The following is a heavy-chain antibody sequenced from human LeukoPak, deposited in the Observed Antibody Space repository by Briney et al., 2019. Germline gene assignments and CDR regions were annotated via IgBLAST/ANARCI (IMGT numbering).Heavy chain of an antibody. J-gene: IGHJ6*02. CDR1: GGSISSSSYY. V-gene: IGHV4-39*01. CDR3: ARQGEIFGMDV. CDR2: IYYSGST. Sequence: PSETLSFTCTVSGGSISSSSYYWGWIRQPPGKGLEWIGSIYYSGSTYYNPSLKSRVTISVDTSKNQFSLKLSSVTAADTAVYYCARQGEIFGMDVWGQGTTVTVSS. D-gene: IGHD3-3*01.